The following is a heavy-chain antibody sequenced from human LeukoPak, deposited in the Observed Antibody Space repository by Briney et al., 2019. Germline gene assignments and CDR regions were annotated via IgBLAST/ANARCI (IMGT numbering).Heavy chain of an antibody. Sequence: GGSLTLSCAASGFTFDDYAMHWVRPPPGKGLEWVSGISWNSGSIGYADSVKGRFTISRDNAKNSLYLQMNSLRAEDTALYYCGKGSLSSGYYLEAPLDYWGQGTLVTVSS. J-gene: IGHJ4*02. CDR3: GKGSLSSGYYLEAPLDY. D-gene: IGHD3-22*01. CDR1: GFTFDDYA. CDR2: ISWNSGSI. V-gene: IGHV3-9*01.